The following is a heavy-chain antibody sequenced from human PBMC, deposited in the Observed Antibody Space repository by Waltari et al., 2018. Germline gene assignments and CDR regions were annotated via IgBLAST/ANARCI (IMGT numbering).Heavy chain of an antibody. CDR2: IYHSGST. Sequence: QVQLQESGPGLVKPSETLSLTCTVSGGSISSHYWSWIRQPPGKGLEWIGYIYHSGSTNYNPSLKSRVTISVDTSKNQFSLKLSSVTAADTAVYYCARWQIAAAGTWWFDPWGQGTLVTVSS. CDR1: GGSISSHY. CDR3: ARWQIAAAGTWWFDP. V-gene: IGHV4-59*11. D-gene: IGHD6-13*01. J-gene: IGHJ5*02.